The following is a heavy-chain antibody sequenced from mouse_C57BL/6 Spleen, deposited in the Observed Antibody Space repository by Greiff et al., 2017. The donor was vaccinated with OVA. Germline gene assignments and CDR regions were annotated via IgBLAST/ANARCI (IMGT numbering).Heavy chain of an antibody. V-gene: IGHV3-6*01. CDR2: ISYDGSN. Sequence: EESGPGLVKPSQSLSLTCSVTGYSITSGYYWNWIRQFPGNKLEWMGYISYDGSNNYNPSLKNRISITRDTSKNQFFLKLNSVTTEDTATYYCARAYYYGSSYVDYAMDYWGQGTSVTVSS. CDR3: ARAYYYGSSYVDYAMDY. CDR1: GYSITSGYY. D-gene: IGHD1-1*01. J-gene: IGHJ4*01.